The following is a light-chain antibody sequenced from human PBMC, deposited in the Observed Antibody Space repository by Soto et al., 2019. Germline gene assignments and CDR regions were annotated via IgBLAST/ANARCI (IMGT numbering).Light chain of an antibody. V-gene: IGKV3-15*01. CDR3: QQYHKSPLT. CDR2: GAS. CDR1: QSVSSN. J-gene: IGKJ4*01. Sequence: EIVMTQSPATLPVSPGERATLSCRASQSVSSNLAWYQQTNGQAPRILIYGASTRATGIPARFGGSGSGTECILTISSLQSEDFAVYYCQQYHKSPLTFGGGTKVDIK.